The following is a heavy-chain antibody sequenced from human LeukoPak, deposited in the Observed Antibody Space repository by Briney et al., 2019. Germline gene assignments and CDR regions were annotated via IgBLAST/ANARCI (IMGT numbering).Heavy chain of an antibody. Sequence: SETLSLTCAVYGGSFSGYYWSWIRQPPGMGLEWIGEINHSGSTNYNPSLKSRVTISVDTSKNQFSLKLSSVTAADTAVYYCARVSMVRGVIMPDAFDIWGQGTMVTVSS. CDR3: ARVSMVRGVIMPDAFDI. CDR2: INHSGST. D-gene: IGHD3-10*01. V-gene: IGHV4-34*01. CDR1: GGSFSGYY. J-gene: IGHJ3*02.